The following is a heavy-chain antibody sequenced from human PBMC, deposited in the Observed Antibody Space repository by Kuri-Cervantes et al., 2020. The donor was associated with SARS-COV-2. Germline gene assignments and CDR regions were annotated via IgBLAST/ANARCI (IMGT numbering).Heavy chain of an antibody. D-gene: IGHD3-3*01. V-gene: IGHV3-49*04. CDR2: IRSKAYGGTT. CDR3: TRHDFWSAYYFDY. CDR1: GFTFGDYA. Sequence: GESLKISCPASGFTFGDYAMSWVRQAPGKGLDWVGFIRSKAYGGTTEYAASVKGRFTISRDDSRSIAYLQMNSLKTEDTAVYYCTRHDFWSAYYFDYWGQRTLVTVSS. J-gene: IGHJ4*02.